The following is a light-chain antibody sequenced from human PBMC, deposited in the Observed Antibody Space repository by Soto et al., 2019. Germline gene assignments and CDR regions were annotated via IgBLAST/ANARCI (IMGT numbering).Light chain of an antibody. Sequence: QSALTQPRSVSGSPGQSVTISCTGTSSDVGGYNYVSWYQQHPGKAPKLMIYDVSKRPSGVPDRFSGSKSGNTASLTISGLEGEDEADYYCCSYAGSYTLFGGGTKLTVL. J-gene: IGLJ2*01. V-gene: IGLV2-11*01. CDR3: CSYAGSYTL. CDR1: SSDVGGYNY. CDR2: DVS.